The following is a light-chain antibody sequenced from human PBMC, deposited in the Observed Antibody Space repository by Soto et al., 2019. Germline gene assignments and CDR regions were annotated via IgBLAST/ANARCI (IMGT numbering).Light chain of an antibody. CDR3: MQGVQMPPIT. CDR2: LGS. Sequence: DIVMTQSPLSLPVTPGEPASISCRSSQSLLHSNGYNYLDWYLQKPGQSPQLLIYLGSNRASGVPVRFSGSGSGTDFTLNISRVEAEDVGLYYCMQGVQMPPITFGQGTRLEI. CDR1: QSLLHSNGYNY. V-gene: IGKV2-28*01. J-gene: IGKJ5*01.